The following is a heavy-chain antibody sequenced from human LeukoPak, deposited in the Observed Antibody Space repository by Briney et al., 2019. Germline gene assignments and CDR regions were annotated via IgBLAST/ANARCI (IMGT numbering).Heavy chain of an antibody. Sequence: SETLSLTCTVSGGSISSSRYYWGWIRQPPGKGLEWIGSIYYSGSTYYNPSLKSRVTISVDTSKNQFSLKLSSVTAADTAVYYCAGAVAGYYFDYWGQGTLVTVSS. CDR2: IYYSGST. CDR3: AGAVAGYYFDY. D-gene: IGHD6-19*01. CDR1: GGSISSSRYY. V-gene: IGHV4-39*01. J-gene: IGHJ4*02.